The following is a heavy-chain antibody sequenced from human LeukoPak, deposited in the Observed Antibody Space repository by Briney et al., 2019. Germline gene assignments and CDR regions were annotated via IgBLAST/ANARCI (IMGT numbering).Heavy chain of an antibody. D-gene: IGHD3-10*01. Sequence: GGSLRLSCAASGFTFSSYWMHWVRQAPGKGLVWVSRINSDGSSTSYADSVKGRFTISRDNSKNTLYLQMNSLRAEDTALYYCAKGRPLPRRGAFDIWGQGTMVTVSS. CDR3: AKGRPLPRRGAFDI. J-gene: IGHJ3*02. CDR1: GFTFSSYW. V-gene: IGHV3-74*01. CDR2: INSDGSST.